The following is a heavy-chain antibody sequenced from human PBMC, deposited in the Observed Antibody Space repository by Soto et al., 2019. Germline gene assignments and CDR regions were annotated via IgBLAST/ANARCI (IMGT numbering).Heavy chain of an antibody. Sequence: QVQLQESGPGLVKPSQTLSLTCTVSGDSISVGYYWSWIAQHPGKGLEWIGYVSPSGTTYYNPSLKGRVTISTDTSKNQFSLEVSSVTAADTAVYYCARDRGSYGMDVWGQGTTVTVSS. J-gene: IGHJ6*02. CDR3: ARDRGSYGMDV. V-gene: IGHV4-31*03. CDR1: GDSISVGYY. CDR2: VSPSGTT.